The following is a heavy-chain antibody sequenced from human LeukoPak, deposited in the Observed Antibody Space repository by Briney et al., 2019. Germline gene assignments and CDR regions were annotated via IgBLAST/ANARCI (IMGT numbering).Heavy chain of an antibody. CDR3: TRGRDSSGSSYDAFDI. Sequence: SETLSLTCAVYGGSFSGYYWSWIRQPPGKGLEWIGEINHSGSTNYNPSLKSRVTISVDTSKNQFSLKLSSVTAAATAVYYCTRGRDSSGSSYDAFDIWGQGTMVTVSS. CDR1: GGSFSGYY. J-gene: IGHJ3*02. V-gene: IGHV4-34*01. CDR2: INHSGST. D-gene: IGHD3-22*01.